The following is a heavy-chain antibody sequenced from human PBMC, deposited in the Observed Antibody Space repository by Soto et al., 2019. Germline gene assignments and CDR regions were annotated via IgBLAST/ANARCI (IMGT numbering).Heavy chain of an antibody. CDR2: ISYDGSNK. CDR3: ARDLSGYSHFDY. J-gene: IGHJ4*02. D-gene: IGHD4-4*01. CDR1: GFTFSSYA. Sequence: QVQLVESGGGVVQPGRSLRLSCAASGFTFSSYAMHWVRQAPGKGLEWVAVISYDGSNKYYADSVKGRFTITRDNSKNPLYLQMNSLKAEDTAVYYCARDLSGYSHFDYWGQGTLVTVSS. V-gene: IGHV3-30-3*01.